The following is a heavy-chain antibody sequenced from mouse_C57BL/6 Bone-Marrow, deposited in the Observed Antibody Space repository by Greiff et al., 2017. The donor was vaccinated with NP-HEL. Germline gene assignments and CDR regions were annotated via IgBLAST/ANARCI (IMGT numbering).Heavy chain of an antibody. Sequence: QVQLQQPGAELVKPGASVKMSCKASGYTFTSYWITWVKQRPGQGLEWIGDIYPGSGSTNYNAKFKSKATLTVDTSSSTAYMPLSSLTSEDSAVYYCARLEIYYYGSNDYWGQGTTLTVSS. CDR1: GYTFTSYW. V-gene: IGHV1-55*01. CDR3: ARLEIYYYGSNDY. D-gene: IGHD1-1*01. J-gene: IGHJ2*01. CDR2: IYPGSGST.